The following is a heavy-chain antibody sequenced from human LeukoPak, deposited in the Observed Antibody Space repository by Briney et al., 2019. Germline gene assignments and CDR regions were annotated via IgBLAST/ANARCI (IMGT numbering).Heavy chain of an antibody. CDR3: ARRRDPY. V-gene: IGHV4-34*01. Sequence: SETLSHTSAVYVGSFRGYYSTWIRQPPGMGLGWIGEINHSGSTKYTPSIKSRVTISLLTSNSKSSLKLNSVPAADAAMYYCARRRDPYWGQGTLVTVSS. J-gene: IGHJ4*02. D-gene: IGHD5-24*01. CDR2: INHSGST. CDR1: VGSFRGYY.